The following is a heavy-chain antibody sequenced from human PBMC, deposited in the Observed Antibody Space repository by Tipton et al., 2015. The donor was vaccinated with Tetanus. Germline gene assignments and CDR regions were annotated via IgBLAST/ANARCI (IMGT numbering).Heavy chain of an antibody. D-gene: IGHD6-19*01. Sequence: AASRFTFSDFWMHWVRQAPGKGLVWVSRIFNDGSETTYADSVKGRFTISRDNARNMLYLHMNSLRPEDTAVYYCVRVTGPSSGWGDNWGQGTLVSVSS. CDR3: VRVTGPSSGWGDN. CDR2: IFNDGSET. V-gene: IGHV3-74*01. J-gene: IGHJ4*02. CDR1: RFTFSDFW.